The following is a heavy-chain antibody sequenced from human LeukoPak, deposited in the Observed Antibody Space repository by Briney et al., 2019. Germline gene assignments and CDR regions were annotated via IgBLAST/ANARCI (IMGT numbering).Heavy chain of an antibody. CDR2: ISSSTI. CDR1: GFTFSSYS. J-gene: IGHJ4*02. Sequence: PGGSLRLSCAASGFTFSSYSMNWVRQAPGKGLEWVSYISSSTIYYADSVKGRFTISRDNAKNSLYLQMNSLRAEDTAVYHCATGRSCTTCYLPDYWGQGTLVTVSS. V-gene: IGHV3-48*04. CDR3: ATGRSCTTCYLPDY. D-gene: IGHD2-2*01.